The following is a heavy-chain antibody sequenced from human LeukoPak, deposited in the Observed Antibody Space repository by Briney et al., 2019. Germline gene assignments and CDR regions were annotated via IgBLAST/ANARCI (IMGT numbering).Heavy chain of an antibody. D-gene: IGHD3-9*01. CDR2: INPSGGST. V-gene: IGHV1-46*01. Sequence: GTSVKVSCKASGYTFISYYVHWVRQAPGQGLEWMGIINPSGGSTSYAQKFQGRVTMTRDTSTSTVYMELSSLRSEDTAVYYCARVSPDIRGMGRGDYWGQGTLVTVSS. CDR1: GYTFISYY. CDR3: ARVSPDIRGMGRGDY. J-gene: IGHJ4*02.